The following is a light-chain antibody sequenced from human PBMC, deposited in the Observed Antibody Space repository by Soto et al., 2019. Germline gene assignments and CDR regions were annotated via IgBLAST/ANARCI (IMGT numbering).Light chain of an antibody. CDR2: KAS. V-gene: IGKV1-5*03. CDR1: QSISTW. J-gene: IGKJ1*01. CDR3: QHYDSHSSTWT. Sequence: DIQMTQSPSTLSASVGDRVTIACRASQSISTWLAWYQQKPGKAPKLLIYKASTLENGVPSRFSGSGSGTEFTLTISSLQPEDFATYYCQHYDSHSSTWTFGQGTKVEIK.